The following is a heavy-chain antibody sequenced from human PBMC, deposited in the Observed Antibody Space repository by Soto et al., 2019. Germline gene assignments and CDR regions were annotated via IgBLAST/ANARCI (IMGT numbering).Heavy chain of an antibody. D-gene: IGHD1-26*01. V-gene: IGHV1-18*01. CDR2: ISAHNGNT. J-gene: IGHJ4*02. CDR1: GYTFTNYD. Sequence: ASVKVSCKASGYTFTNYDISWVRQAPGQGLEWMGWISAHNGNTNYAQKLQGRVTMTTDTSTSTAYMELRSLRSADTAVYYFARGIVGATTNDYWGQGTLVTVS. CDR3: ARGIVGATTNDY.